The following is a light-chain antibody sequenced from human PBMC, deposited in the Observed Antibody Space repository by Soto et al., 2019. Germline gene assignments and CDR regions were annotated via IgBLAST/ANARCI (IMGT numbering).Light chain of an antibody. V-gene: IGKV1-39*01. Sequence: DIQMTQSPSSLSASVGDRVTITCRASQTISTYLNWYQQNPGKAPKLLIYAASNLQSGVPPRFSGSGSGTDFTLTINTLQPEDFATYYCQHSFNIPYTFGQGTKLEIK. CDR2: AAS. J-gene: IGKJ2*01. CDR3: QHSFNIPYT. CDR1: QTISTY.